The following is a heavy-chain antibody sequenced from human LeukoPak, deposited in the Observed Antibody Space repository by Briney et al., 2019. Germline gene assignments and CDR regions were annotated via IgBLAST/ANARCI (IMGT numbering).Heavy chain of an antibody. CDR2: ISYSGST. V-gene: IGHV4-39*01. J-gene: IGHJ4*02. CDR3: ARLTDF. Sequence: PSETLSLTCTVSGGSISSSNYYWGWIRQSPGKGLECIGKISYSGSTYYNPSLRSRVHMSVDTSTNQFSLKLSSVTAADTAVYYCARLTDFWGQGILVTVST. CDR1: GGSISSSNYY.